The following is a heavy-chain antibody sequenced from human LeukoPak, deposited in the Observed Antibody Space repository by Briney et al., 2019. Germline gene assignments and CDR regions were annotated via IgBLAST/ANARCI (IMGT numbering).Heavy chain of an antibody. J-gene: IGHJ4*02. CDR2: IYSGGST. V-gene: IGHV3-66*01. Sequence: GGSLRLSCAASGFTFSSNYMSWVRQAPGKGLEWVSVIYSGGSTYYADSVKGRFTISRNNSKNTLFLQMNSLRAEDTAVYYCARDGGLWFGEGGYVDYWGQGTLVTVSS. CDR3: ARDGGLWFGEGGYVDY. CDR1: GFTFSSNY. D-gene: IGHD3-10*01.